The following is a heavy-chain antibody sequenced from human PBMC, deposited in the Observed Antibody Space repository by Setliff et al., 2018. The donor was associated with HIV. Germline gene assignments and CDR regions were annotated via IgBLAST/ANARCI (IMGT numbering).Heavy chain of an antibody. CDR1: GFTFDDYT. CDR2: ISWDGDMT. CDR3: AKDGWGYDYVGAYYFDY. V-gene: IGHV3-43*01. D-gene: IGHD5-12*01. J-gene: IGHJ4*02. Sequence: GGSLRLSCAASGFTFDDYTMHWVRQAPGKGLEWVSLISWDGDMTYYADSVKGRFTISRDNSKNSLYLQMNSLTTDDTGLYYCAKDGWGYDYVGAYYFDYWGQGTPVTVSS.